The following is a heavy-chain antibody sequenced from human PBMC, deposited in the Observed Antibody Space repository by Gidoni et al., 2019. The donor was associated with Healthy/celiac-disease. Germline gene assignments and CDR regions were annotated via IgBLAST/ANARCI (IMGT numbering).Heavy chain of an antibody. J-gene: IGHJ3*02. CDR1: GGSFSGYY. Sequence: QVQLQQWGAGLLKPSETLSLTCAVYGGSFSGYYWSWIRQPPGKGLEWIGEINHSGSTNYNPSLKSRVTISVDTSKNQFSLKLSSVTAADTAVYYCARSSAAYSGSYYSRAFDIWGQGTMVTVSS. CDR2: INHSGST. V-gene: IGHV4-34*01. CDR3: ARSSAAYSGSYYSRAFDI. D-gene: IGHD1-26*01.